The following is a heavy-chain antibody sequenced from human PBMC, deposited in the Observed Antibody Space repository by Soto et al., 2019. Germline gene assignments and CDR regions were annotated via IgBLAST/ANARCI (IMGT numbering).Heavy chain of an antibody. CDR3: ARDLGGWPDY. CDR1: GGSLSNYG. D-gene: IGHD2-15*01. J-gene: IGHJ4*02. CDR2: IIAVIGNT. Sequence: ASVKVSCKASGGSLSNYGISWVRQAPGQRLEWMGWIIAVIGNTKYSQKFQGRVTITRDTSTSTAYMELSSLRSEDTAVYYCARDLGGWPDYWGQGTLVTVSS. V-gene: IGHV1-3*01.